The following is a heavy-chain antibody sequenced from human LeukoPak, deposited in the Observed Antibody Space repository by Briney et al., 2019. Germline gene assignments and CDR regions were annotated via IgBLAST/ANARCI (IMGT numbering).Heavy chain of an antibody. Sequence: WAPVKVSCEASGYTFTSYYIHWVRQAPGQGLEWMGIINPSGGSTSYAQKFQGRVIMTRDTSTSTVYMELSSLRSEDTAVYYCARWGGVGMDVWGQGTTLIVSS. J-gene: IGHJ6*02. D-gene: IGHD2-8*01. CDR3: ARWGGVGMDV. CDR2: INPSGGST. CDR1: GYTFTSYY. V-gene: IGHV1-46*01.